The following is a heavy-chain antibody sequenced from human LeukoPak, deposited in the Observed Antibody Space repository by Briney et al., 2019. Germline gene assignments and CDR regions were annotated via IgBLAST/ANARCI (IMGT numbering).Heavy chain of an antibody. D-gene: IGHD2-2*02. CDR2: IYYSGST. CDR3: AKGGCSSTSCYTNYYYYYMDV. J-gene: IGHJ6*03. Sequence: SETLSLTCTVSGGSISSGGYYWSWIRQHPGMGLEWIGYIYYSGSTYYNPSLKSRVTISVDTSKNQFSLKLSSVTAADTAVYYCAKGGCSSTSCYTNYYYYYMDVWGKGTTVTVSS. V-gene: IGHV4-31*03. CDR1: GGSISSGGYY.